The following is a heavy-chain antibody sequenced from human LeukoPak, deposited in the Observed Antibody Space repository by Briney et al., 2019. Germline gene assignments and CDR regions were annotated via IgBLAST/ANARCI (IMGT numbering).Heavy chain of an antibody. D-gene: IGHD3-10*01. CDR3: ASWPRIWFGELPFDY. J-gene: IGHJ4*02. V-gene: IGHV4-38-2*02. CDR2: IYHSGST. Sequence: PSETLSLTCTVSGYSISSGYYWGWIRQPPGKGLEWIGSIYHSGSTYYTPSLKSRVTISVDASKNQFSLKLSSVTAADTAVYYCASWPRIWFGELPFDYWGQGTLVTVSS. CDR1: GYSISSGYY.